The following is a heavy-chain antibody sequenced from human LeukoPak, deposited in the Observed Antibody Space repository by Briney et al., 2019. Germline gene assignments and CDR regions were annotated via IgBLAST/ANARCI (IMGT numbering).Heavy chain of an antibody. CDR1: GYTFTSYA. V-gene: IGHV1-3*01. D-gene: IGHD3-3*01. Sequence: ASVKVSCKASGYTFTSYAMHWVRQAPGQRPEWMGWINAGNGNTKYSQKFQGRVTITRDTSASTAYMELSSLRSEDTAVYYCARGDYDFWSGYYSNWFDPWGQGTLVTVSS. J-gene: IGHJ5*02. CDR2: INAGNGNT. CDR3: ARGDYDFWSGYYSNWFDP.